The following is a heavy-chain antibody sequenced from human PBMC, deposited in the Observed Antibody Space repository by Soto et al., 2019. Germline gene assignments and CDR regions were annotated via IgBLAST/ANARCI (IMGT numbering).Heavy chain of an antibody. V-gene: IGHV3-15*01. J-gene: IGHJ3*02. Sequence: GGSLRLSCAASGFTFSNAWMNWVRQAPGKGLEWVGRIKSKTDGGTTDYAAPVKGRFTISRDDSKNTMYLQMNSLKTEDTAVYYCTTGPPRYCSSTSCYDAFDIWGQGTMVTVSS. D-gene: IGHD2-2*01. CDR2: IKSKTDGGTT. CDR3: TTGPPRYCSSTSCYDAFDI. CDR1: GFTFSNAW.